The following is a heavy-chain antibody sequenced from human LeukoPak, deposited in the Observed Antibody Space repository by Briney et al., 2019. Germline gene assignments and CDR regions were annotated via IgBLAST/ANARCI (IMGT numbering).Heavy chain of an antibody. J-gene: IGHJ4*01. CDR3: AKSGGYGLIDY. CDR2: IYSSGST. CDR1: GGSISSYY. D-gene: IGHD6-25*01. Sequence: SETLSLTCTVSGGSISSYYWGWIRQPPGKGLEWIGSIYSSGSTYYNSSLKSRVTISIDTSKNQVSLKMSSVTAADTAVYYCAKSGGYGLIDYWGQGTLVTVSS. V-gene: IGHV4-59*05.